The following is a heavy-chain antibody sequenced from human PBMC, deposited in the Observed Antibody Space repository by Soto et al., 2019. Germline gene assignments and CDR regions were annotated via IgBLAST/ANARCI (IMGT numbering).Heavy chain of an antibody. Sequence: GGSLRLSCEASGFAFGTYSMAWVLPAPGKGVQWVANIEHDGHGKFYVASVMGRFTISRDNSKKSFYLQMNAVRAEDTAVYFCARGAGSNFGEVIVGHRFFDFWGPGGLVTVSS. CDR1: GFAFGTYS. J-gene: IGHJ4*02. D-gene: IGHD3-3*01. CDR2: IEHDGHGK. V-gene: IGHV3-7*01. CDR3: ARGAGSNFGEVIVGHRFFDF.